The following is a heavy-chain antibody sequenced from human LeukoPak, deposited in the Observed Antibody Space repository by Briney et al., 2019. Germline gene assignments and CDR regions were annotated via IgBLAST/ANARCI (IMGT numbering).Heavy chain of an antibody. J-gene: IGHJ4*02. V-gene: IGHV4-4*07. Sequence: PSETLSLTCTVSGGSISGFYWSWIRQPAGKGLEWIGRINPNGGTNYNPSLKSRVTMSTDMSSNKFSLKLRSVTAADTAVYYCAREYGDLDYWGRGTLVTVSS. CDR3: AREYGDLDY. D-gene: IGHD4-17*01. CDR2: INPNGGT. CDR1: GGSISGFY.